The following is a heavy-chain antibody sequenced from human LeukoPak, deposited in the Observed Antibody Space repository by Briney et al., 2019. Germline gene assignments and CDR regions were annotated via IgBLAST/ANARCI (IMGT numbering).Heavy chain of an antibody. Sequence: GGSLRLSCAASGFTFSSYAMSWVRQAPGKGLGWVAGISGGGGSTDYADSVKGRFTISRDNSKNTLYLQMNSLRAEDTAVYYCARYSRSWYVPIFDYWGQGTLVTVSS. D-gene: IGHD6-13*01. V-gene: IGHV3-23*01. CDR3: ARYSRSWYVPIFDY. J-gene: IGHJ4*02. CDR2: ISGGGGST. CDR1: GFTFSSYA.